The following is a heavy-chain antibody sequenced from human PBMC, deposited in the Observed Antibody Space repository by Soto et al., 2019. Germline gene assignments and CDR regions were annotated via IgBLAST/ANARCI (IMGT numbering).Heavy chain of an antibody. V-gene: IGHV3-33*01. J-gene: IGHJ6*03. Sequence: GGSLRLSCAASGFTFSSYGMHWVRQAPGKGLEWVAVIWYDGSNKYYADSVKGRFTISRDNSKNTLYLQMNSLRAEDTAVYYCARDSGGRTIPNYYMDVWGKGTTVTVSS. CDR3: ARDSGGRTIPNYYMDV. CDR1: GFTFSSYG. D-gene: IGHD2-15*01. CDR2: IWYDGSNK.